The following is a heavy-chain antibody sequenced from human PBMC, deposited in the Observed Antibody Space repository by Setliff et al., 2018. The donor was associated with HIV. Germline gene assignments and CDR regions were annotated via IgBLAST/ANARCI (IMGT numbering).Heavy chain of an antibody. J-gene: IGHJ4*02. Sequence: SETLSLTCAVYGGSFSGYYWSWIRQSPGKGLEWIGEINQSGSTNYNPSLKSRVTTSVDTSKNQFSLKLSSVTAADTAVYYCAGAITFGGVIIIPVYFDYWGQGTLVTVSS. CDR1: GGSFSGYY. D-gene: IGHD3-16*01. V-gene: IGHV4-34*01. CDR2: INQSGST. CDR3: AGAITFGGVIIIPVYFDY.